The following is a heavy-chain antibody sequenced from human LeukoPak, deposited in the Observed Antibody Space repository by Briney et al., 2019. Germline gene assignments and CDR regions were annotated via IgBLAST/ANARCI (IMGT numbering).Heavy chain of an antibody. J-gene: IGHJ4*02. CDR2: ISSSGSTI. Sequence: TGGSLRLSCAASGFTFSSYEMNWVRQAPGKGLEWVSYISSSGSTIYYADSVKGRFTISRDNAKNSLYLQTNSLRAEDTAVYYCARVARGYSYGPFDYWGQGTLVTVSS. CDR3: ARVARGYSYGPFDY. D-gene: IGHD5-18*01. V-gene: IGHV3-48*03. CDR1: GFTFSSYE.